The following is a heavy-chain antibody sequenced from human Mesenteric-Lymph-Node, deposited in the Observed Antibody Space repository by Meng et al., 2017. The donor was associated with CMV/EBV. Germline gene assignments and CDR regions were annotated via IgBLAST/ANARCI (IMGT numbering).Heavy chain of an antibody. J-gene: IGHJ4*02. V-gene: IGHV1-2*02. CDR2: LNPHSGGT. CDR3: AKSPLITAMPSHYYDGSGYQYYFDY. Sequence: WVRRDPGKRLGWMGWLNPHSGGTNYAQKFQGRVTMTRDTSISTAYMELSRLKSDDTAVYYCAKSPLITAMPSHYYDGSGYQYYFDYWGQGTLVNVSS. D-gene: IGHD3-22*01.